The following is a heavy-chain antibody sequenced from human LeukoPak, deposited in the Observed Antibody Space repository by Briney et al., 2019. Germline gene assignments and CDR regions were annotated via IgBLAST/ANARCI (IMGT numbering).Heavy chain of an antibody. D-gene: IGHD4-17*01. V-gene: IGHV4-59*08. J-gene: IGHJ4*02. Sequence: PSETLSLTCTVSGGSIRSYYWSWIRQPPGKGLEWIGYIYFSGSTSYNPSLKSRVTISVDRSKNQFSLKLSSVTAADTAVYYCARHIPYDYGDYYFDYWGQGTLVTVSS. CDR2: IYFSGST. CDR3: ARHIPYDYGDYYFDY. CDR1: GGSIRSYY.